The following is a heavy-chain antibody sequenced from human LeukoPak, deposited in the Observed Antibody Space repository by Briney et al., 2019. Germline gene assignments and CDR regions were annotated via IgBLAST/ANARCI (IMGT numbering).Heavy chain of an antibody. J-gene: IGHJ4*02. CDR2: INHSGST. CDR3: ASAGRGSDY. Sequence: SETLSLTCSFSGYSISSGYYWSWIRQPPGKGLEWIGEINHSGSTNYNPSLKSRVTISVDTSKNQFSLKLSSVTAADTAVYYCASAGRGSDYWGQGTLVTVSS. CDR1: GYSISSGYY. V-gene: IGHV4-34*01. D-gene: IGHD1-26*01.